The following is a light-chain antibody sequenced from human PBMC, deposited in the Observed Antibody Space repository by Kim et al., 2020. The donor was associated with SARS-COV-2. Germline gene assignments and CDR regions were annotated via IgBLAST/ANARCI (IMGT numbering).Light chain of an antibody. V-gene: IGLV6-57*03. Sequence: GTTVTVSCTRIRGSIASNYVKWYQPRPGIAPPPVIYEDNPRHYGVNDRFSGYIDSSSNPASLTISGLKTEDEADYHCQSYDRSNVVFGGGTQLTVL. CDR1: RGSIASNY. CDR3: QSYDRSNVV. J-gene: IGLJ2*01. CDR2: EDN.